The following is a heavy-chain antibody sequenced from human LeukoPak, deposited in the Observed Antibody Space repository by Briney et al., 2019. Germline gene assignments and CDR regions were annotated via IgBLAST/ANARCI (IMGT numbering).Heavy chain of an antibody. CDR3: AKDAYGTSDY. CDR2: ISGGGDGT. J-gene: IGHJ4*02. V-gene: IGHV3-23*01. CDR1: ALPFNTYI. D-gene: IGHD2-21*01. Sequence: GGSLGLSCAASALPFNTYIMSWVRRAPGKGLESVSGISGGGDGTYYADSIKGRFTISRDNSTNTLFLQMNILRAEDTAVYHCAKDAYGTSDYWGQGTLVTVSS.